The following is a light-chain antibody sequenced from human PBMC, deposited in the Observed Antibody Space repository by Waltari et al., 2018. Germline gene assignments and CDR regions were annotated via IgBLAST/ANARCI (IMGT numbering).Light chain of an antibody. V-gene: IGKV1-39*01. CDR3: QHNYGTPWT. J-gene: IGKJ1*01. CDR2: KAS. Sequence: DIQITQSPSSLSASVGDRVTITCRASGNVDKYLIWFQQKPGKAPKLLIYKASTLQTGVPLRFSGSGSGTDYTFTISSLQSEDVATYYCQHNYGTPWTFGQGTKVEIK. CDR1: GNVDKY.